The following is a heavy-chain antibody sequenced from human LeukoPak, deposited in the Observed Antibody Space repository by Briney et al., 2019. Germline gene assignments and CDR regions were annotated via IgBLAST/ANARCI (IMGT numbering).Heavy chain of an antibody. Sequence: ASVKVSCKASGYTFTSYYMHWVRQAPGQGLEWMGIINPSGGSTSYAQKFQGRVTMTRDMSTSTVYMELTSLRPEDTAVYYCARVYVGAAAGTFDPWGQGTLVTVSS. CDR3: ARVYVGAAAGTFDP. D-gene: IGHD6-13*01. CDR2: INPSGGST. CDR1: GYTFTSYY. J-gene: IGHJ5*02. V-gene: IGHV1-46*01.